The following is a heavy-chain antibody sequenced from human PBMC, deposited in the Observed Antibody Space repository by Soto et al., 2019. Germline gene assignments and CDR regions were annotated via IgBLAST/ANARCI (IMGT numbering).Heavy chain of an antibody. CDR2: INHSGST. J-gene: IGHJ4*02. V-gene: IGHV4-34*01. CDR3: ARPRVRGYSYGLNY. CDR1: GGSFSGYY. D-gene: IGHD5-18*01. Sequence: QVQLQQWGAGLLKPSETLSLTCAVYGGSFSGYYWSWIRQPPGKGLEWIGEINHSGSTNYNPSLKSRVTISVDTSKTQFSLKLSSVTAADTAVYYCARPRVRGYSYGLNYWGQGTLVTVSS.